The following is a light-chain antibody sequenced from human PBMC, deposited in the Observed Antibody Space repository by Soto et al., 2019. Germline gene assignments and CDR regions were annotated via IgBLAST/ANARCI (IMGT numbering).Light chain of an antibody. CDR2: ADT. CDR1: SSNIGAGYE. V-gene: IGLV1-40*01. CDR3: QSYDSSLSGSRV. Sequence: QSVLTQPPSVSGAPGQRVTISCTGSSSNIGAGYEVHWYQQLPGTAPKLLIYADTNRPSGVPDRFSASTSGTSASLAITGLQAEDEDDYYCQSYDSSLSGSRVFGGGTQLTVL. J-gene: IGLJ3*02.